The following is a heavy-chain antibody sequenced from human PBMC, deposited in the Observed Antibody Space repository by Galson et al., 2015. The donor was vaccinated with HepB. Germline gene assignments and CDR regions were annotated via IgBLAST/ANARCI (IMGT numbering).Heavy chain of an antibody. CDR2: ISGSVGSL. CDR3: AKVLRSGLVVVAAPLDY. D-gene: IGHD2-15*01. CDR1: GFTFSSYA. J-gene: IGHJ4*02. Sequence: SLRLSCAASGFTFSSYAMSWVRQAPGKGLEWVSSISGSVGSLHYADSVKGRFTISRDNSKNTLYLQMNSLEAEDTAIYYCAKVLRSGLVVVAAPLDYWGQGTLVTVSS. V-gene: IGHV3-23*01.